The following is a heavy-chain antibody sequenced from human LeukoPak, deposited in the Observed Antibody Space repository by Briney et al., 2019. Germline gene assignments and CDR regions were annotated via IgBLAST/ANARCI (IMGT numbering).Heavy chain of an antibody. V-gene: IGHV4-4*07. CDR3: ARHYSSGTYPLDS. CDR2: IYTSGST. Sequence: SETLSLTCTVSGGSISSYYWSWIRQPAGKGLEWIGRIYTSGSTNYNPSLKSRVTMSVDTSKNQLSLKLNSVTAADTAVYYCARHYSSGTYPLDSWGQGTLVTVSS. J-gene: IGHJ4*02. CDR1: GGSISSYY. D-gene: IGHD3-10*01.